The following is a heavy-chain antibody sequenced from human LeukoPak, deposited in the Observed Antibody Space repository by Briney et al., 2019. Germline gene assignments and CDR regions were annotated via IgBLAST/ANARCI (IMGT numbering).Heavy chain of an antibody. V-gene: IGHV1-69*04. Sequence: ASVKVSCKASGGTFSSYAISWVRQAPGRGLEWMGRIIPILGIANYAQKFQGRVTITADKSTSTAYMELSSLRSEDTAVYYCAHGYKETGLDYWGQGTLVTVSS. CDR3: AHGYKETGLDY. CDR1: GGTFSSYA. D-gene: IGHD5-24*01. CDR2: IIPILGIA. J-gene: IGHJ4*02.